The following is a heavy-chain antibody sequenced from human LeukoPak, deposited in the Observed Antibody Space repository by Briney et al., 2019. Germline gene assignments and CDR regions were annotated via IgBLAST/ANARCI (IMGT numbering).Heavy chain of an antibody. CDR1: GFTFSRYA. J-gene: IGHJ4*02. CDR2: ISYDGSNK. Sequence: GGSLRLSCAASGFTFSRYAMHWVRQAPGKGLEWVAVISYDGSNKYYADSVKGRFTISRDNSKNTVYLQMNSLRVEDTAVYYCARGNYYGQDYWGQGTLVTVSS. CDR3: ARGNYYGQDY. V-gene: IGHV3-30-3*01. D-gene: IGHD3-10*01.